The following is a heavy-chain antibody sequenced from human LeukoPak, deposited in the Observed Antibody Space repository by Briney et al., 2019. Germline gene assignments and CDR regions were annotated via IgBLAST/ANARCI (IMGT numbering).Heavy chain of an antibody. CDR1: GYFFTSFS. CDR2: IIPIFGTA. J-gene: IGHJ5*02. Sequence: SVKVSCKASGYFFTSFSVHWVRQAPGQGLEWMGGIIPIFGTANYAQKFQGRVTITADESTSTAYMELSSLRSEDTAVYYCARPKLPPYLGDNQYNWFDPWGQGTLVTVSS. V-gene: IGHV1-69*13. D-gene: IGHD5-24*01. CDR3: ARPKLPPYLGDNQYNWFDP.